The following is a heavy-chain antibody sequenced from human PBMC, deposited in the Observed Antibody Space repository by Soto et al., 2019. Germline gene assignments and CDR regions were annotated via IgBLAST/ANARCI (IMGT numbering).Heavy chain of an antibody. V-gene: IGHV4-59*01. CDR3: ARGPPFCY. Sequence: SETLSLTCTVSGGSISSYNWSWIRQPPGKGLEWIGYIYYSGSTNYNHSLKSRVTISVDRSKNKIPLKLRSVTAAATAGNYCARGPPFCYWGQGTLVTVSS. J-gene: IGHJ4*02. CDR1: GGSISSYN. CDR2: IYYSGST.